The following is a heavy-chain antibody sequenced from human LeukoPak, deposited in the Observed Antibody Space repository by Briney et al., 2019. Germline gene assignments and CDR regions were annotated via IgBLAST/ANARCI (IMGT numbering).Heavy chain of an antibody. J-gene: IGHJ4*02. CDR3: ARGSGYSGYRSFDY. CDR1: GFTFSSYA. V-gene: IGHV3-30*04. D-gene: IGHD5-12*01. Sequence: GRSLRLSCAASGFTFSSYAMHWVRQAPGKGLEWVASISYDGSDKYYADSVKGRFTISRDNSKNTLYLQMNSLRAEDTAVYYCARGSGYSGYRSFDYWGQGTLVTVSS. CDR2: ISYDGSDK.